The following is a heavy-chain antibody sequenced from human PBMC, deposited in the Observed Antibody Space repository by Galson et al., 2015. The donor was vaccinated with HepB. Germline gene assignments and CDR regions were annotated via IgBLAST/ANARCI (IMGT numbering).Heavy chain of an antibody. CDR3: ARAYSSSWSFDY. D-gene: IGHD6-13*01. CDR2: IYYSGGT. J-gene: IGHJ4*02. Sequence: TLSLTCTVSGGSISSGGYYWSWIRQHPGKGLEWIGYIYYSGGTYYNPSLKSRVTISVDTSKNQFSLKLSAVTAADTAVYYCARAYSSSWSFDYWGQGTLVTVSS. CDR1: GGSISSGGYY. V-gene: IGHV4-31*03.